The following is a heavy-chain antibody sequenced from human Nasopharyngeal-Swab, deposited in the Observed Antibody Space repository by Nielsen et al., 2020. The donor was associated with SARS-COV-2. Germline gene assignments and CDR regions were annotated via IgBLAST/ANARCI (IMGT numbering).Heavy chain of an antibody. J-gene: IGHJ6*03. CDR1: GFTFSSYA. D-gene: IGHD3-3*01. V-gene: IGHV3-23*01. CDR3: VKDPAPITIFGVDYYYYYMDV. CDR2: ISGSGGST. Sequence: GESLKISCAASGFTFSSYAMSWVRQAPGKGLEWVSAISGSGGSTYYADSVKGRFTISRDNSKNTLYLQMNSLRAEDTAVYYCVKDPAPITIFGVDYYYYYMDVWGKGTTVTVSS.